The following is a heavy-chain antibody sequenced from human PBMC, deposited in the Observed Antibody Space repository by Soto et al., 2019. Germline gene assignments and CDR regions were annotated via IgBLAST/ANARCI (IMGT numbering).Heavy chain of an antibody. Sequence: QVQLQESGPGLMNPSQTLSLTCTVPGGSINNGGFYWTWLRQHPVKGLEWFGNIYYSGTTYYNPSLEGRMFMSLDTSKSQFSLKVTSVTAADSAVYYCARGRGYSYQNYFDLWGQGILVTVSS. V-gene: IGHV4-31*03. J-gene: IGHJ5*02. CDR1: GGSINNGGFY. D-gene: IGHD5-18*01. CDR3: ARGRGYSYQNYFDL. CDR2: IYYSGTT.